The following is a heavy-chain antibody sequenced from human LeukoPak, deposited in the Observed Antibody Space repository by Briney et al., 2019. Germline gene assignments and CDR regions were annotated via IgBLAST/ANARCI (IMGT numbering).Heavy chain of an antibody. J-gene: IGHJ4*02. V-gene: IGHV1-69*02. Sequence: SVKVSCKASGGTSSNYIFSWVRQAPGQGLDWMGRIIPILGIANYAQKFQVRVTITADKSTSTAYMELSSLRSEDTAIYYCASTYRSSSGASFDYWGQGTLVTVSS. CDR2: IIPILGIA. CDR3: ASTYRSSSGASFDY. CDR1: GGTSSNYI. D-gene: IGHD6-6*01.